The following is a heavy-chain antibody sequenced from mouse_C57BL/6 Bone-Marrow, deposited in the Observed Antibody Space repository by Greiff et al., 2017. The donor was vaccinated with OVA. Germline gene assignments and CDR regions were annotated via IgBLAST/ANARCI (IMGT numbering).Heavy chain of an antibody. V-gene: IGHV1-19*01. Sequence: VQLQQSGPVLVKPGASVKMSCKASGYTFTDYYMHWVKQSPGQSLEWIGAINPYNGGTSYNQKFKGKATLTVDKSSSTAYMELDSLTSEDSAVDYGAKSNYSSSNCYFDVWGTGTTVTVSS. D-gene: IGHD1-1*01. CDR3: AKSNYSSSNCYFDV. J-gene: IGHJ1*03. CDR2: INPYNGGT. CDR1: GYTFTDYY.